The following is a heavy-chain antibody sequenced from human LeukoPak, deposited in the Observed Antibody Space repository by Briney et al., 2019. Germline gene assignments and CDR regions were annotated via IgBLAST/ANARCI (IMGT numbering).Heavy chain of an antibody. D-gene: IGHD6-19*01. Sequence: SETLSLTCTVSSGSISNYYWSWIRQPAGKGLEWIGRIYTSGSTTYNPSLKSRLTISMDTSKNQFSLKLSSVTAADTAVYYCARSGFLGRRIAVAGRGSEYFQHWGQGTLVTVSS. CDR1: SGSISNYY. CDR2: IYTSGST. CDR3: ARSGFLGRRIAVAGRGSEYFQH. J-gene: IGHJ1*01. V-gene: IGHV4-4*07.